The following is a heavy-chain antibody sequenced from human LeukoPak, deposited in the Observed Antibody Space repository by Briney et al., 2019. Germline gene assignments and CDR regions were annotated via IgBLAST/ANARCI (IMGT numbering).Heavy chain of an antibody. D-gene: IGHD6-13*01. Sequence: SETLSLTCAVYGGSFSGYYWSWIRQPPGKGLEWIGEINHSGSTNYNPSLKSRVTISVDTSKNQFSLKLSSVTAADTAVYYCARPTPYSSSFDAFDIWGQGTMVTVSS. CDR3: ARPTPYSSSFDAFDI. CDR1: GGSFSGYY. CDR2: INHSGST. V-gene: IGHV4-34*01. J-gene: IGHJ3*02.